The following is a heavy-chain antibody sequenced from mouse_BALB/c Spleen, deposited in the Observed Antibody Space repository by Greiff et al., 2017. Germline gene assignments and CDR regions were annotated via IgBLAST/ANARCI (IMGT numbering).Heavy chain of an antibody. Sequence: VQLQQSGPELVRPGVSVKISCKGSGYTFTDYAMHWVKQSHAKSLEWIGVISTYYGNTNYNQKFKGKATMTVDKSSSTAYMELARLTSEDSAIYYCAREIGYFDVWGAGTTVTVSS. CDR3: AREIGYFDV. J-gene: IGHJ1*01. CDR1: GYTFTDYA. CDR2: ISTYYGNT. V-gene: IGHV1-67*01.